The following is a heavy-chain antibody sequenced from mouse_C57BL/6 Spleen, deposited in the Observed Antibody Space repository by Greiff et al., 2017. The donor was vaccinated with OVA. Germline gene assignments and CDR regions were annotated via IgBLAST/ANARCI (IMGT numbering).Heavy chain of an antibody. CDR1: GYTFTSYW. CDR3: ARSGYDGYSWYFDV. D-gene: IGHD2-3*01. CDR2: IDPSDSYT. Sequence: QVQLQQSGAELVMPGASVKLSCKASGYTFTSYWMHWVKQRPGQGLEWIGEIDPSDSYTNYNQKFKGKSTLTVDKSSSTAYMQLSSLTSEDSAVYYCARSGYDGYSWYFDVWGTGTTVTVSS. J-gene: IGHJ1*03. V-gene: IGHV1-69*01.